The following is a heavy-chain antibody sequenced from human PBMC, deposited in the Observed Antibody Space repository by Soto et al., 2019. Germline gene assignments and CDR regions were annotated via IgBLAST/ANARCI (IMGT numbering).Heavy chain of an antibody. D-gene: IGHD3-10*01. CDR3: ARHGITMVRDNWFDP. J-gene: IGHJ5*02. CDR1: GGSINSSSYY. V-gene: IGHV4-39*01. CDR2: IYYSGST. Sequence: SETLSLTCTVSGGSINSSSYYWGWIRQPPGKGLEWIGSIYYSGSTYYNPSLKSRVTISLDTSKNQFSLKLSSVTAADTAVYYCARHGITMVRDNWFDPWGQGTLVT.